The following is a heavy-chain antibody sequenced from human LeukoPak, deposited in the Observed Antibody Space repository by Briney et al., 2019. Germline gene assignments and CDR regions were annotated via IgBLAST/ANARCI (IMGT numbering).Heavy chain of an antibody. D-gene: IGHD6-13*01. CDR3: ARSSPPRSSSWYYYYMDV. Sequence: GGSLRLSCAPSGFTFSNYGMHWVRQAPGKGLEWVAFIPYDGTNKYYADSVKGRFTISRDNAKNSLYLQMNSLRAEDTAVYYCARSSPPRSSSWYYYYMDVWGKGTTVTVSS. V-gene: IGHV3-30*02. CDR2: IPYDGTNK. CDR1: GFTFSNYG. J-gene: IGHJ6*03.